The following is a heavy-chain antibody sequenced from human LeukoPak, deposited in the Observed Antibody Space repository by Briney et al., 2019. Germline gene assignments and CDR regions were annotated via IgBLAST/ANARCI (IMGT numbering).Heavy chain of an antibody. J-gene: IGHJ4*02. CDR3: AKDRLRAENY. Sequence: GGSLRLSCVASGFTFSNYAMNWVRQAPGKGLEWPSSIFNSGDASYYADSVKGRFTISRDNSKNTLFLQMNSLRPEDTAVYYCAKDRLRAENYWGQGTLVTVSS. V-gene: IGHV3-23*01. CDR2: IFNSGDAS. CDR1: GFTFSNYA. D-gene: IGHD5-24*01.